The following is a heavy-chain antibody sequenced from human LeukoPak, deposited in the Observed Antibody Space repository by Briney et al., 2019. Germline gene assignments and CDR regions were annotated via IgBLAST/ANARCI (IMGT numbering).Heavy chain of an antibody. CDR1: GFTFSSYS. CDR3: ARDRTSITMVRGVMGHAYFDY. J-gene: IGHJ4*02. V-gene: IGHV3-21*01. Sequence: GGSLRLSCAASGFTFSSYSMNWVRQAPGKGLEWVSSISSSSSYIYYADSVKGRFTISRDNAKNSLYLQMNSLRAEDTAVYYCARDRTSITMVRGVMGHAYFDYWGQGTLVTVSS. D-gene: IGHD3-10*01. CDR2: ISSSSSYI.